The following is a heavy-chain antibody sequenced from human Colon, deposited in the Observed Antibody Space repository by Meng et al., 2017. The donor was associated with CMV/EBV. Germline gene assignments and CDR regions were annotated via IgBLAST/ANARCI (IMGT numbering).Heavy chain of an antibody. J-gene: IGHJ5*02. D-gene: IGHD3-3*01. V-gene: IGHV1-18*01. Sequence: ASVTVSCKTSGYTFTSYSISWVRQAPGQGLEWMGWISAYNGNTKSAQKFHDRVTMTTDTSTSTAYMELRSLTSDDTAIYYCATDITYYNFWSAGASWGQGTLVTVSS. CDR1: GYTFTSYS. CDR3: ATDITYYNFWSAGAS. CDR2: ISAYNGNT.